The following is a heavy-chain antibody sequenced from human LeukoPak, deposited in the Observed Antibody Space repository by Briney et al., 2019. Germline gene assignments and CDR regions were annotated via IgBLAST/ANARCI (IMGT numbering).Heavy chain of an antibody. CDR3: ARAARPHLGRNWFDP. CDR2: IYYSGST. D-gene: IGHD3-16*01. Sequence: SETLSLTCTVSGSSISSYYWSWIRQPPGKGLEWIGYIYYSGSTNYNPSLKSRVTISVDTSKNQFSLKLSSVTAADTAVYYCARAARPHLGRNWFDPWGQGTLVTVSS. V-gene: IGHV4-59*01. J-gene: IGHJ5*02. CDR1: GSSISSYY.